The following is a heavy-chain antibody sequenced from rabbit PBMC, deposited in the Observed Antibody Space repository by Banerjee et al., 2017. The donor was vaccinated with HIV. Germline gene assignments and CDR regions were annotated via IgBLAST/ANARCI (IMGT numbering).Heavy chain of an antibody. D-gene: IGHD4-2*01. CDR1: GFSFSNKYV. V-gene: IGHV1S45*01. CDR2: INTSSGNT. Sequence: KPEGSLTLTCTASGFSFSNKYVMCWVRQAPGKGLEWIACINTSSGNTVYATWAKGRFTISRTSSTTVALQMTSLTAADTASYFCARVLVEYDYGMDLWGQGTLVTVS. CDR3: ARVLVEYDYGMDL. J-gene: IGHJ6*01.